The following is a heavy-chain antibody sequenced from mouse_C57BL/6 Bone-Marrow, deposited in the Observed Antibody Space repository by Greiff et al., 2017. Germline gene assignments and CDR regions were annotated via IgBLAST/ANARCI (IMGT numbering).Heavy chain of an antibody. V-gene: IGHV1-81*01. CDR2: IYPRSGNT. CDR3: AKANLLWYWYFDV. D-gene: IGHD2-1*01. Sequence: VQRVESGAELARPGASVKLSCKASGYTFTSYGISWVKQRTGQGLEWIGEIYPRSGNTYYNEKFKGKATLTADKSSSTAYMELRSLTSEDSAVYFCAKANLLWYWYFDVWGTGTTVTVSS. J-gene: IGHJ1*03. CDR1: GYTFTSYG.